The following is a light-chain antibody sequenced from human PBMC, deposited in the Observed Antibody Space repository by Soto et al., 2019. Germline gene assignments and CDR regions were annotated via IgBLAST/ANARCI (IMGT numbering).Light chain of an antibody. CDR1: QSVSGN. V-gene: IGKV3-20*01. CDR2: ATS. J-gene: IGKJ1*01. Sequence: ESVLTQSPGTLSLSPGERATLSCRASQSVSGNLAWYQQKPVQAPRLLIYATSSRATGIPDRFSGSGSGTDFTLTISRLEPEDFAVYYCQQYGRSGTFGQGTKVDIK. CDR3: QQYGRSGT.